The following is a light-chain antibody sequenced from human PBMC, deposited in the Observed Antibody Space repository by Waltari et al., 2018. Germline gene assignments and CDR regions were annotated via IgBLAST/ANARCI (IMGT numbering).Light chain of an antibody. V-gene: IGLV1-44*01. CDR2: SNN. CDR1: SSNIGSNT. J-gene: IGLJ3*02. Sequence: QSVLTQPPSASGTPGQRVTISCSGSSSNIGSNTVNWYQQLPGTAPKLLIYSNNQRPAGVPDRSSGSKPGTSASLAISGLQSEDEADYYCAAWDDSLNGPVFGGGTKLTVL. CDR3: AAWDDSLNGPV.